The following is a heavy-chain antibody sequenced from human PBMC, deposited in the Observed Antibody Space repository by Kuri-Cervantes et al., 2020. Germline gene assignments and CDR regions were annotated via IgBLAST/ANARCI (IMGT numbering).Heavy chain of an antibody. V-gene: IGHV3-9*01. J-gene: IGHJ4*02. CDR3: AKDLSSQPSDFDY. Sequence: GGSLRLSCAASGFTFSSFWMHWVRQAPGKGLEWVSGINWNSGSIGYADSVKGRFTISRDNAKNSLYLQMNSLRPEDTALYYCAKDLSSQPSDFDYWGQGTLVTVSS. CDR2: INWNSGSI. D-gene: IGHD2-2*01. CDR1: GFTFSSFW.